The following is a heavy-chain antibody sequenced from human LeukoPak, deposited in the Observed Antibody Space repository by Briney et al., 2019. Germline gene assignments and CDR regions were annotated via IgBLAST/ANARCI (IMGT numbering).Heavy chain of an antibody. D-gene: IGHD4-23*01. CDR3: AKKSPYGGRDY. J-gene: IGHJ4*02. CDR1: GFTFSNYA. Sequence: PGGSLRLSCAASGFTFSNYAMSWVRQAPGKGLEWVSAISGNGVNTYYADSVKGRFTISRDNSKNTPYLQVNSLTFEDTAVYYCAKKSPYGGRDYWGQGTLVTVSS. V-gene: IGHV3-23*01. CDR2: ISGNGVNT.